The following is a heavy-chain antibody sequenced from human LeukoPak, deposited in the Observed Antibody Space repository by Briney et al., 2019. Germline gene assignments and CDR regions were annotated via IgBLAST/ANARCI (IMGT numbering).Heavy chain of an antibody. CDR2: MYHSGST. CDR3: ARDGGIVGAANPYFDY. V-gene: IGHV4-38-2*02. Sequence: SETLSLTCTVSGYSIISGYYWGWIRQPPGKGLEWIGSMYHSGSTYCNPSLKSRVTISVDTSKNHFSLKLSSVTASDTALYHCARDGGIVGAANPYFDYWGQGTLVTVSS. CDR1: GYSIISGYY. J-gene: IGHJ4*02. D-gene: IGHD1-26*01.